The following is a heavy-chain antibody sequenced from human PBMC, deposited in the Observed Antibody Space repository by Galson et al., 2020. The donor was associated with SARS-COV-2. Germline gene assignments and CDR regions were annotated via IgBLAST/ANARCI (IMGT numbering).Heavy chain of an antibody. CDR2: ISDDGSNK. CDR1: GFTFSSYG. V-gene: IGHV3-30*18. Sequence: PGGSLRLSCSASGFTFSSYGMHWVRQALGKGLEWVAVISDDGSNKYYADSVKGRFTISRDNSKNTLYLQMNSLRAEETAVYYCAKGKWFGELLSPFDYWGQGTVVTVSS. CDR3: AKGKWFGELLSPFDY. J-gene: IGHJ4*02. D-gene: IGHD3-10*01.